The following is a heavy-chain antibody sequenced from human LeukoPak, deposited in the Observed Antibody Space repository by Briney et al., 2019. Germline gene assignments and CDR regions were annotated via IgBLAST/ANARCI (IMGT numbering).Heavy chain of an antibody. Sequence: GGSLRLSCAASGFIFRDYAMHWVRQAPGKGLEYVSAMSINGDRTYYAKSVKGRFTISRDNSKNTLYLQMGSLRAEDMAVYYCAKRRGLELLYYYYMDVWGKGTTVTVSS. CDR3: AKRRGLELLYYYYMDV. CDR1: GFIFRDYA. D-gene: IGHD1-7*01. J-gene: IGHJ6*03. V-gene: IGHV3-64*01. CDR2: MSINGDRT.